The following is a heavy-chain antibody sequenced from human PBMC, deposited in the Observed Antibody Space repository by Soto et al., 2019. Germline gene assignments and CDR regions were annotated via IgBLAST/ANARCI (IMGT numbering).Heavy chain of an antibody. V-gene: IGHV4-39*01. J-gene: IGHJ4*02. CDR3: ASHRTFWPFDY. D-gene: IGHD2-8*01. CDR2: ISYSDGS. CDR1: GVSISSRGSMSGRSFY. Sequence: QLQLQESSTGLVKPSETLSLTCTVSGVSISSRGSMSGRSFYWGWMRQPPGKGLEWIASISYSDGSFYNSSLKSRLTISVDTSKNQFSLSLRSVTAADTAVYYCASHRTFWPFDYWGQGTVVTVSS.